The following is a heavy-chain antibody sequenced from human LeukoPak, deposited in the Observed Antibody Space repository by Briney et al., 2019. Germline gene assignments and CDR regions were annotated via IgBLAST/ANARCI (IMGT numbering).Heavy chain of an antibody. D-gene: IGHD6-13*01. CDR3: ARVDSSTWYQTSYFCYFDY. J-gene: IGHJ4*02. Sequence: SETLSLTCTVSGGSISSNNYYWGWIRQPPGTGLEWIGNIYYSGSTYYNPSLKSRITISIDTSKNQFSLKLSSVTAADTAVYYCARVDSSTWYQTSYFCYFDYWGQGTLVTVSS. CDR1: GGSISSNNYY. CDR2: IYYSGST. V-gene: IGHV4-39*07.